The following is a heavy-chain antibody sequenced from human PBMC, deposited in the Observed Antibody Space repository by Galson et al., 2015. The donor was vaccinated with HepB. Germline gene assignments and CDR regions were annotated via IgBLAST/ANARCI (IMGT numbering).Heavy chain of an antibody. CDR2: INAGNGNT. Sequence: SVKVSCKASGYTFTSYAMHWVRQAPGQRLEWMGWINAGNGNTKYSQKFQGRVTITRDTSASTAYMELSSLRSEDTAVYYCARGRDYYGSGSYYNGDAFDIWGQGTMVTVSS. J-gene: IGHJ3*02. V-gene: IGHV1-3*01. D-gene: IGHD3-10*01. CDR1: GYTFTSYA. CDR3: ARGRDYYGSGSYYNGDAFDI.